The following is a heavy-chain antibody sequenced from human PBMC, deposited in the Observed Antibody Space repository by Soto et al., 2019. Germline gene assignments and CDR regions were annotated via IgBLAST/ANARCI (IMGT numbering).Heavy chain of an antibody. V-gene: IGHV1-69*06. CDR3: ARVAGFCRRDTCLPFYGFDS. J-gene: IGHJ5*01. CDR2: IVSIVGTP. D-gene: IGHD2-15*01. Sequence: QVQLVQSGPELKKPGSSVTLSCKTTGDSFSNYAPSWVRQAPGAGLEWMGGIVSIVGTPKYRKKFKDRVKITADKSTSSADMELSGLRPDDTAMYFCARVAGFCRRDTCLPFYGFDSWGQGTLVIVSS. CDR1: GDSFSNYA.